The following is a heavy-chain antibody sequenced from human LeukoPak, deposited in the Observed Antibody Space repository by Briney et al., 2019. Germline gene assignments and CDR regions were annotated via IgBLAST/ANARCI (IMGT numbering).Heavy chain of an antibody. CDR1: GFTFSNYD. CDR3: ARRYFDY. J-gene: IGHJ4*02. Sequence: GGSLRLSCAASGFTFSNYDMNWVRQAPGKGLEWVANIKEDGSEIYYVDVVRGRFTISRDNAKNSLYLQMNSLRAEDTAVYYCARRYFDYWGQGTLVTVSS. V-gene: IGHV3-7*01. CDR2: IKEDGSEI.